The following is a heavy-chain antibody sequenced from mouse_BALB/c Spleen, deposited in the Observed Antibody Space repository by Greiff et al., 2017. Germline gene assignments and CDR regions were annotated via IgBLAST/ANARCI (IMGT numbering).Heavy chain of an antibody. CDR2: ISSGSSYT. J-gene: IGHJ3*01. CDR1: GFTFSSYS. Sequence: EVQLVESGGDLVKPGGSLKLSCAASGFTFSSYSMSWVRQTPDKRLEWVATISSGSSYTYYPDSVKGRFTITRENAKNTLYLQRSSLKSEDTAMYYCGKETRAYWGQGTLVTVAA. V-gene: IGHV5-6*01. CDR3: GKETRAY. D-gene: IGHD3-3*01.